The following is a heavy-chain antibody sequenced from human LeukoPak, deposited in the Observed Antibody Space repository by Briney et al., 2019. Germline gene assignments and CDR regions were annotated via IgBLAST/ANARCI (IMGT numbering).Heavy chain of an antibody. CDR3: ATARRWASSSWYPGWFDP. V-gene: IGHV5-51*01. Sequence: GESLKISCKGSGYSFTSYWIGWVRQMPGKGLEWMGITYPGDSDTRYSPSFQGQVTISADKSISTAYLQWSSLKASDTAMYYCATARRWASSSWYPGWFDPWGQGTLVTVSS. J-gene: IGHJ5*02. CDR2: TYPGDSDT. D-gene: IGHD6-13*01. CDR1: GYSFTSYW.